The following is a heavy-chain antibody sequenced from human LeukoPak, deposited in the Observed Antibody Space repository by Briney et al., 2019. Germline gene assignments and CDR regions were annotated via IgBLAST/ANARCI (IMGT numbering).Heavy chain of an antibody. J-gene: IGHJ4*02. V-gene: IGHV3-23*01. Sequence: GGSLRLSCAASGFTFSNYAMSWVRQAPGKGLEWVSAISGSGGSTYYADSVKGRFTISRDNSKNTLYLQVNSLRAEDMAVYYWGKVGRSIAVAANFVHWGQGTRV. CDR1: GFTFSNYA. CDR3: GKVGRSIAVAANFVH. D-gene: IGHD6-19*01. CDR2: ISGSGGST.